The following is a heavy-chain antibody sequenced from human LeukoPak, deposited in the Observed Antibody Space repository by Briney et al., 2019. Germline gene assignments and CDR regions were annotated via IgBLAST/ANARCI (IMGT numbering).Heavy chain of an antibody. Sequence: GGSLRLSCAASGFTFSSYAMSWVRQAPGKGLEWVSAISGSGGSTYYADSVKGRFTISRDNSKNTLYLQMNSLRAEDMAVYYCAKAPLPYSSGWYYFQHWGQGTLVTVSS. V-gene: IGHV3-23*01. CDR1: GFTFSSYA. J-gene: IGHJ1*01. CDR2: ISGSGGST. D-gene: IGHD6-19*01. CDR3: AKAPLPYSSGWYYFQH.